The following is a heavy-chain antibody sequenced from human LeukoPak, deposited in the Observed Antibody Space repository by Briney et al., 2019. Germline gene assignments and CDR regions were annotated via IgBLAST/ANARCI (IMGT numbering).Heavy chain of an antibody. CDR3: AGLPTMYGRQYTDFDY. D-gene: IGHD3-10*02. CDR1: GITFSHYV. J-gene: IGHJ4*02. CDR2: IGSSGSNT. V-gene: IGHV3-23*01. Sequence: PGGSLRLSCAASGITFSHYVMSWVRQAPGKGLEWVSTIGSSGSNTHYADSVKGRSTISRDNSKNTLYLQMNSLRAEDTAIYHCAGLPTMYGRQYTDFDYWGQGTLVTVSS.